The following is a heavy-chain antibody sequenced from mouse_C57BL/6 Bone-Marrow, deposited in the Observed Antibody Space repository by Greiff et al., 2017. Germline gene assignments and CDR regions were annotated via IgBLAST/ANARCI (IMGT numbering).Heavy chain of an antibody. V-gene: IGHV1-61*01. CDR1: GYTFTSYW. CDR2: IYPSDSET. J-gene: IGHJ4*01. CDR3: AREFRAMDY. Sequence: QVQLQQPGAELVRPGSSVKLSCKASGYTFTSYWMDWVKQRPGQGLEWIGNIYPSDSETHYTQKFKDKATLTVDNSSSTAYLQLSSLTSEDSAVYYCAREFRAMDYWGQGTSVTVSS.